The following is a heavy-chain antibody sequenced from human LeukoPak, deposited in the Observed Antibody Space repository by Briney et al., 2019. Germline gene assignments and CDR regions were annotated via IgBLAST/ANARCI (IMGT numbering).Heavy chain of an antibody. D-gene: IGHD6-13*01. CDR1: GFTFSSYA. V-gene: IGHV3-23*01. J-gene: IGHJ4*02. CDR3: ATLRDSSTWANFDY. Sequence: GGSLRLSCAASGFTFSSYAMSWVRQAPGKGLGWVSAISGSGGSTYYADSVKGRFTISRDNSKNTLYLQMNSLRAEDTAVYYCATLRDSSTWANFDYWGQGTLVTVSS. CDR2: ISGSGGST.